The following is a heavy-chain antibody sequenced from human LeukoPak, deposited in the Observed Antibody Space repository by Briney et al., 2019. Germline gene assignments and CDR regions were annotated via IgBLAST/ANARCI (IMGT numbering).Heavy chain of an antibody. CDR2: IYYSGST. CDR3: ARWHHSGRHFDL. V-gene: IGHV4-59*12. CDR1: GGSISSYY. D-gene: IGHD2-21*01. J-gene: IGHJ2*01. Sequence: PSETLSLTCTVSGGSISSYYWSWIRQPPGKGLEWIGYIYYSGSTNYNPSLKSRVTISVDTSKNQFSLKLISVTTEDTALYFCARWHHSGRHFDLWGRGTLVTVSS.